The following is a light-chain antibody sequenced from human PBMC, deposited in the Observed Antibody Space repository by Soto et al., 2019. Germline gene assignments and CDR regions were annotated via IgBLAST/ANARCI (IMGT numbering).Light chain of an antibody. Sequence: DIQMTQSTSALSASVGERVTITCRASQSISSYLNWYQQKPGKVPKLLIYAASSLQSGVPSRFSGSGSGTDFTLTISSLQPEDFATYYCQQSYSTPRTFGQGTKVDIK. V-gene: IGKV1-39*01. CDR3: QQSYSTPRT. J-gene: IGKJ1*01. CDR2: AAS. CDR1: QSISSY.